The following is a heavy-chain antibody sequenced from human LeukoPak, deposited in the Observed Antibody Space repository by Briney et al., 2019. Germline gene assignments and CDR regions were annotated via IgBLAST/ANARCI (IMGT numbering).Heavy chain of an antibody. CDR3: ARSYLVCSWFDP. CDR2: VIPIFGTA. CDR1: GGNFKNYA. Sequence: GASVKVSCKASGGNFKNYAISWLRQAPGQGLEWMGGVIPIFGTANYSENFHDRVTFTTDEATRTAFMELHSLRSEDTAMYYCARSYLVCSWFDPWGQGTLVTVSS. D-gene: IGHD2-15*01. V-gene: IGHV1-69*05. J-gene: IGHJ5*02.